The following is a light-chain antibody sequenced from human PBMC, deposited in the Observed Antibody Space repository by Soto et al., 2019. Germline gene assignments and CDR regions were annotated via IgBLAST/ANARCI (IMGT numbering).Light chain of an antibody. CDR3: QKYNSDPHT. Sequence: DIQMTQSPSSLSASVGGRVTITCRASQGSSYYLAWYQQKPGKVPKLLIYAASTLQSGVPSRFSGIESGTDFTITISSLQPEDVATYYCQKYNSDPHTFCQGTKLEIK. V-gene: IGKV1-27*01. CDR2: AAS. J-gene: IGKJ2*01. CDR1: QGSSYY.